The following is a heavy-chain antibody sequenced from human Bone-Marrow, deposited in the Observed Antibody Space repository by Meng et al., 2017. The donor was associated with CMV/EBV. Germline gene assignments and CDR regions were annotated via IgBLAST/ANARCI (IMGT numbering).Heavy chain of an antibody. Sequence: GGSLRLSCAASGFTFSSYGMHWVRQAPGKGLEWVAFIRYDGSNKYYADSVKGRFTISRDNSKNTLYLQMNSLRAEDTAVYYCARDQELQYQLLYFYYGMDVWGQGTTVTVYS. CDR2: IRYDGSNK. V-gene: IGHV3-30*02. J-gene: IGHJ6*02. CDR1: GFTFSSYG. D-gene: IGHD2-2*02. CDR3: ARDQELQYQLLYFYYGMDV.